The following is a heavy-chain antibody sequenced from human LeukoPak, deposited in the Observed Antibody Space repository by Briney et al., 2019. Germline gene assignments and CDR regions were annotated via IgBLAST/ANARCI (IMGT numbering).Heavy chain of an antibody. D-gene: IGHD6-19*01. CDR1: GFTFSDSR. J-gene: IGHJ6*02. V-gene: IGHV3-33*01. CDR3: ARDGSGWSRDV. Sequence: PGRSLRPSCAASGFTFSDSRMHWVRQAPGKGLEWVSVIWYDGSTEYYADSVKDRFTISRDNSRNTLYLQMNSLRAEDTAVYYCARDGSGWSRDVWGQGTAVTVSS. CDR2: IWYDGSTE.